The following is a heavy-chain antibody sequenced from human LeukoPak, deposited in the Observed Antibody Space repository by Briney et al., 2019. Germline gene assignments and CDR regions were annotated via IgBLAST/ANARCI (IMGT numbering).Heavy chain of an antibody. Sequence: GGSLRLSCAASGFTFSDCYMSWIRQAPGKGLEWVSYISRGGSTTYYADSVKGRFTISRDNATNSLFLQTNSLRGEDTAVYYCARYYGSGFMDVWGQGTTVTVS. D-gene: IGHD3-10*01. CDR3: ARYYGSGFMDV. CDR1: GFTFSDCY. V-gene: IGHV3-11*01. J-gene: IGHJ6*02. CDR2: ISRGGSTT.